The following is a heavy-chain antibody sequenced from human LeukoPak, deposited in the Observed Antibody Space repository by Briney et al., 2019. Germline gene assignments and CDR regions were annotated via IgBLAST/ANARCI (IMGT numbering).Heavy chain of an antibody. CDR3: AKKGVWSGPKKNYYYYGMDV. Sequence: PGRSLRLSGAASGFTFSSYGMHWVRQAPGKGLEWVAVISYDGSNKYYADSVKGRFTISRDNSKNTLYLQMNSLRAEDTAVYYCAKKGVWSGPKKNYYYYGMDVWGQGTTVTVSS. CDR1: GFTFSSYG. J-gene: IGHJ6*02. V-gene: IGHV3-30*18. D-gene: IGHD2-8*02. CDR2: ISYDGSNK.